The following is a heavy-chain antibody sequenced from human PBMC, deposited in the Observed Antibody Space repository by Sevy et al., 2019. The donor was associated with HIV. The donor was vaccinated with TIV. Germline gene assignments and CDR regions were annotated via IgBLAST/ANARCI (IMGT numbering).Heavy chain of an antibody. D-gene: IGHD3-3*01. J-gene: IGHJ3*02. Sequence: SETLSLTCTVSGGSISSGGYYWSWIRQHPGKGLEWIGYIYYSGSTYYNPSLKSRVTISVDTSKNQFSLKLSSVTAAATAVYYCARDIAGITIFGVPYESYAFDIWGQGTMVTVSS. V-gene: IGHV4-31*03. CDR1: GGSISSGGYY. CDR2: IYYSGST. CDR3: ARDIAGITIFGVPYESYAFDI.